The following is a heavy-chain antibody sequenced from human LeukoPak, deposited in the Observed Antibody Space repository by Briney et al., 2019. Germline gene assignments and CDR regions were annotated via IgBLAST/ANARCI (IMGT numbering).Heavy chain of an antibody. CDR2: IYYSGST. J-gene: IGHJ2*01. CDR1: GGSFSGYY. D-gene: IGHD7-27*01. CDR3: ASLGPGDWYFDL. Sequence: SETLSLTCAVYGGSFSGYYWSWIRQPPGKGLEWIGYIYYSGSTNYNPSLKSRVTISVDTSKNQFSLKLSSVTAADTAVYYCASLGPGDWYFDLWGRGTLVTVSS. V-gene: IGHV4-59*01.